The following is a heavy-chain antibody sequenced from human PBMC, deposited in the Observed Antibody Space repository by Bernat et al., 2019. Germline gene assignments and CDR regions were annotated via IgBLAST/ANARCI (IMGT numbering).Heavy chain of an antibody. CDR3: ARGADRRMGAIYFDY. V-gene: IGHV3-11*05. CDR1: GFTFSDYY. CDR2: ISSSSSYT. J-gene: IGHJ4*02. Sequence: QVQLVESGGGLVKPGGSLRLSCAASGFTFSDYYMSWIRQAPGKGLEWVSYISSSSSYTNYADSVKGRFTISRDNAKNSLYLQMSSLRSEDTAVYYCARGADRRMGAIYFDYWGQGTLVTVSS. D-gene: IGHD1-26*01.